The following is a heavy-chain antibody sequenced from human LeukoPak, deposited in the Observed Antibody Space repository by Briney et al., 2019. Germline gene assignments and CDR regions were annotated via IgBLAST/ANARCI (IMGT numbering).Heavy chain of an antibody. V-gene: IGHV3-9*01. D-gene: IGHD6-13*01. CDR2: ICWNSGGI. Sequence: GGSLRLSCAASGFTFDDYAMHWVRQAPGKGLEWVSGICWNSGGIVYADSVKGRFTISRDNAKNSLYLQMNSLGAEDTALYYCVKVTAAGFVDHWGQGTLVTVSS. CDR1: GFTFDDYA. CDR3: VKVTAAGFVDH. J-gene: IGHJ4*02.